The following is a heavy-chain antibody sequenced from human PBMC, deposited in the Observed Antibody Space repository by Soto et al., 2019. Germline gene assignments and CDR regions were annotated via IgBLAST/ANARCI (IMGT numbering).Heavy chain of an antibody. D-gene: IGHD1-1*01. CDR2: IDPDGRQK. V-gene: IGHV3-7*01. CDR1: GFTFSTFW. Sequence: EVQLVESGGGLVQPGGSLRLSCAASGFTFSTFWMSWVRQAPGKGLEWVATIDPDGRQKHYVDSVMGRFTISRDNANNSVYLQMNSLRADDTAVFFCARQYTYGRVWGQGTLVTVSS. CDR3: ARQYTYGRV. J-gene: IGHJ4*02.